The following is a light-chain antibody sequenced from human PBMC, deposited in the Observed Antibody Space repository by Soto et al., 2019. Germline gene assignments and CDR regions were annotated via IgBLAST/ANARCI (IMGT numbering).Light chain of an antibody. CDR3: CSFQFYLLFYV. J-gene: IGLJ1*01. Sequence: QSVLTQPASVSGSPGQSITISCTGTSSDVASYKLVSWYQHHPGKAPKLMIYEGSKRPSGVSNRFSGSMSGDTASLTISGFGVGEGVDYYGCSFQFYLLFYVFGGGTKVTAL. CDR2: EGS. V-gene: IGLV2-23*01. CDR1: SSDVASYKL.